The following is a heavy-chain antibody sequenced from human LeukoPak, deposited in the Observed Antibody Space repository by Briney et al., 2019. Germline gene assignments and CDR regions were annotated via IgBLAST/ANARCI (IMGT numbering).Heavy chain of an antibody. V-gene: IGHV4-39*07. Sequence: PSETLSLTCTVSGGSISSSSYYWGWIRQPPGKGLEWIGSIYYSGSTYYNPSLKSRVTISVDTSKNQFSLKLSSVTAADTAVYYCASSMVRGVIDYWGQGTLVTVSS. D-gene: IGHD3-10*01. J-gene: IGHJ4*02. CDR2: IYYSGST. CDR1: GGSISSSSYY. CDR3: ASSMVRGVIDY.